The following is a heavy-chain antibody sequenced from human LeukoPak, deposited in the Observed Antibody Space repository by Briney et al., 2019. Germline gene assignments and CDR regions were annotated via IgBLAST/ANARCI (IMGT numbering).Heavy chain of an antibody. CDR1: GFTFSSYA. D-gene: IGHD5-24*01. V-gene: IGHV3-30-3*01. Sequence: LGRSLRLSCAASGFTFSSYAMHWVRQAPGKGLEWVAVISYDGSNKYYADSVKGRFTISRDNSKNTLYLQMNSLRAEDTAVYYCATSRDGYNYNFDYWGQGTLVTVSS. J-gene: IGHJ4*02. CDR3: ATSRDGYNYNFDY. CDR2: ISYDGSNK.